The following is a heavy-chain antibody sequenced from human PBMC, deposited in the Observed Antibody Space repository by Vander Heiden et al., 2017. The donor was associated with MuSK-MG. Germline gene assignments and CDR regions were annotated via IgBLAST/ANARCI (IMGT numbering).Heavy chain of an antibody. D-gene: IGHD3-9*01. Sequence: EVQLVQSGAEVKEPGESLRISCQPSGYSFNNNWLGWVRQMPGKGLEWIGAIYPGDSDTNYSPSFQGHVTSSVDTSISTAYLQWSSLKAADNAMYFCGRLLNPRSPDYWGQGTLVTVS. CDR1: GYSFNNNW. J-gene: IGHJ4*02. V-gene: IGHV5-51*01. CDR2: IYPGDSDT. CDR3: GRLLNPRSPDY.